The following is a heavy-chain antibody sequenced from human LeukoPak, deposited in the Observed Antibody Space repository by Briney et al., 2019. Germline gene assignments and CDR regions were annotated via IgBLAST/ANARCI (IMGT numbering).Heavy chain of an antibody. J-gene: IGHJ5*02. CDR1: GGSISSSSYY. D-gene: IGHD5-18*01. CDR3: ARRSLTALSWFDP. CDR2: VYSGGST. Sequence: PSETLSLTCTVSGGSISSSSYYWGWIRQPAGKGLEWIGRVYSGGSTHYNPSLKSRVTISIDTSKNQFSLHLTSVTAADTAVYYCARRSLTALSWFDPWGQGALVTVSS. V-gene: IGHV4-61*02.